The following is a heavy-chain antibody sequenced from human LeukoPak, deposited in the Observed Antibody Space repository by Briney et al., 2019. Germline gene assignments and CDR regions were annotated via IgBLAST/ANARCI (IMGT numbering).Heavy chain of an antibody. CDR1: GFTFSGYS. D-gene: IGHD6-6*01. CDR2: ISGDGRYL. J-gene: IGHJ4*02. Sequence: GGFLRLSCAASGFTFSGYSMSWIRQAPGKGLEWVSSISGDGRYLYYADSVRGRFTISRDNAENSLFLQMNSLRAEDTAVYYCSRSRPALRFFDYWGQGTLVTVSS. CDR3: SRSRPALRFFDY. V-gene: IGHV3-21*01.